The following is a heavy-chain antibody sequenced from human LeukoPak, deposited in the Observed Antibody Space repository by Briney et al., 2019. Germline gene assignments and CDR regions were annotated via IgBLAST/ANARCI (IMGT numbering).Heavy chain of an antibody. CDR1: GYTFTSYD. J-gene: IGHJ6*02. Sequence: VASVKVSCKASGYTFTSYDINWVRQATRQGLEWMGWMNPNSGNTGYAQKFQGRVTMTRNTSISTAYMELSSLRSEDTAVYYCARGGRWKNGYYYYYGMDVWGQGTTVTVSS. V-gene: IGHV1-8*01. CDR3: ARGGRWKNGYYYYYGMDV. D-gene: IGHD4-23*01. CDR2: MNPNSGNT.